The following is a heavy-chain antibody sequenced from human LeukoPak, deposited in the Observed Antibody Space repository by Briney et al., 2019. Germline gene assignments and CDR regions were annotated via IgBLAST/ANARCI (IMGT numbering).Heavy chain of an antibody. CDR1: GGSISSSNW. CDR2: IYHSGST. J-gene: IGHJ5*01. CDR3: AICIAARRNWFDS. D-gene: IGHD6-6*01. V-gene: IGHV4-4*02. Sequence: SETLSLTCAVSGGSISSSNWWSWVRQPPGKGLEWIGEIYHSGSTNYNPSLKSRVTISVDKSKNQFSLKLSSVTAADTAVYYCAICIAARRNWFDSWGQGTLVTVSS.